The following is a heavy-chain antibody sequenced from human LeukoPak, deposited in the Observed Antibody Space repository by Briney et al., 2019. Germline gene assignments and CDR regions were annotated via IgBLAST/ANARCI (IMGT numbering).Heavy chain of an antibody. CDR3: ARKVPDDAFDI. CDR2: INPNSGGT. Sequence: ASVKVSCKASGGTFSSYAISWVRQAPGQGLEWMGWINPNSGGTNYAQKFQGRVTMTRDTSISTAYMELSRLRSDDTAVYYCARKVPDDAFDIWGQGTMVTVSS. V-gene: IGHV1-2*02. J-gene: IGHJ3*02. D-gene: IGHD2-2*01. CDR1: GGTFSSYA.